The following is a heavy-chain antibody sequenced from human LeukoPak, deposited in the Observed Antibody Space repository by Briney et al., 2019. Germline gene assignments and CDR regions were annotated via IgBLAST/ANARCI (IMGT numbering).Heavy chain of an antibody. J-gene: IGHJ3*02. CDR3: AKDETTYSSGWFDAFNI. CDR2: ISYDGGNK. Sequence: PGRSLRLSCAASGFTFSSYGMHWVRQAPGKGLEWVAVISYDGGNKYFADSVKGRFTISRDNSKNTLYLQMNSLRAEDTAVYYCAKDETTYSSGWFDAFNIWGQGTMVTVSS. D-gene: IGHD6-19*01. CDR1: GFTFSSYG. V-gene: IGHV3-30*18.